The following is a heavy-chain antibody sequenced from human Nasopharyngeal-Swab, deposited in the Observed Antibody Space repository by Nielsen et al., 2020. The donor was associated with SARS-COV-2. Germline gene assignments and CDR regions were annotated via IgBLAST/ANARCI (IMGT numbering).Heavy chain of an antibody. Sequence: GGSLRLSCKGSGYHFADFWIGWVRQMPGKGLEWMGIIFPRDSDTTYSPSFQGQVTISVDRSISTAYLQWSRLQASDTALYYCARSWESEAFDVWGQGTVVTVSP. CDR3: ARSWESEAFDV. J-gene: IGHJ3*01. D-gene: IGHD1-26*01. V-gene: IGHV5-51*01. CDR2: IFPRDSDT. CDR1: GYHFADFW.